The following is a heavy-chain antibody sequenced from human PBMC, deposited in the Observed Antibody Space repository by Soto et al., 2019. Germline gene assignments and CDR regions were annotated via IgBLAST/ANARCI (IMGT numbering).Heavy chain of an antibody. CDR1: GGSISSYY. CDR3: ASTEDFFDY. CDR2: IYDSGST. Sequence: SETLSLTCTVSGGSISSYYWSWIRQPPGKGLEWIGYIYDSGSTNYNPSLKSRVNISVDTSKNQFSLKLSSVTAADTAVYYCASTEDFFDYWGQGTLVTVSS. J-gene: IGHJ4*02. V-gene: IGHV4-59*12.